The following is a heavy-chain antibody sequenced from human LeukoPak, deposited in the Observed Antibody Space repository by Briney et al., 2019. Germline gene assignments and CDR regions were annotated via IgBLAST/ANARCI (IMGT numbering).Heavy chain of an antibody. CDR1: GLTFSSYW. CDR2: INSDGSST. V-gene: IGHV3-74*01. CDR3: VKDYCSAGSCYFFDY. J-gene: IGHJ4*02. D-gene: IGHD2-15*01. Sequence: GGSLRLSCAASGLTFSSYWMHWVRQAPGKGLVWVSRINSDGSSTSYADSVKGRFTISRDSSKNTLYLQMSSLRAEDTAVYYCVKDYCSAGSCYFFDYWGQGTLVTVSS.